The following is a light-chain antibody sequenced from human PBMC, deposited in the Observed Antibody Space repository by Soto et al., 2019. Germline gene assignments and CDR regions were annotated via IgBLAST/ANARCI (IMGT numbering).Light chain of an antibody. Sequence: QSVLTQPPSVSGAPGQRVTISCTGSSSNIGAGYDVHWYQQLPGTAPKLLIYGNSNRPSGVPDRFSGSKSGTSASLAITGLQAEDEADHYCQSYDSSLSVFGTGTKVTVL. CDR3: QSYDSSLSV. CDR2: GNS. J-gene: IGLJ1*01. V-gene: IGLV1-40*01. CDR1: SSNIGAGYD.